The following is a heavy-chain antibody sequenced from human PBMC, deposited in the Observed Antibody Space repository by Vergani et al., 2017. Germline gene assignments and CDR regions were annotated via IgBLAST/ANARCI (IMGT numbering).Heavy chain of an antibody. CDR1: GGSISSSSYY. CDR2: IYYSGST. Sequence: QLQLQESGPGLVKPSETLSLTCTVSGGSISSSSYYWGWIRQPPGKGLEWIGSIYYSGSTYYNPSLKSRVTISVDTSKNQFSLKLSSVTAADTAVYYCARLPSRSGVPRWGLGTLVTVSS. CDR3: ARLPSRSGVPR. V-gene: IGHV4-39*01. D-gene: IGHD2-15*01. J-gene: IGHJ4*02.